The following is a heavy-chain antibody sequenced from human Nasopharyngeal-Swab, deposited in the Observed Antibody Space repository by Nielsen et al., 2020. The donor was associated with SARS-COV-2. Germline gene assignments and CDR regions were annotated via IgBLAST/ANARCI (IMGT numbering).Heavy chain of an antibody. D-gene: IGHD6-19*01. J-gene: IGHJ4*02. Sequence: LSLTCAASGFTFSSYGMHWVRQAPGKGLEWVAVIWYDGSNKYYADSVKGRFTISRDNSKNTLYLQMNSLRAEDTAVYYCARGIWAIAVAGFDYWGQGTLVTVSS. CDR2: IWYDGSNK. CDR3: ARGIWAIAVAGFDY. V-gene: IGHV3-33*01. CDR1: GFTFSSYG.